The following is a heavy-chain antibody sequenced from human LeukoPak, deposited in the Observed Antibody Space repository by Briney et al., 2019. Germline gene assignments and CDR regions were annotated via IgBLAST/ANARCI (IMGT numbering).Heavy chain of an antibody. J-gene: IGHJ4*02. CDR3: ARQPQHEASFDY. V-gene: IGHV3-7*01. CDR2: IKSDASEE. CDR1: VVMFDRYW. Sequence: PGGSLRLSCVASVVMFDRYWMSCVRQAPGKGLEWVANIKSDASEEKYLDSVMGRFKISRDNAEDSLFLQMNSLRAEDTAVYFCARQPQHEASFDYWGQGALVAVSS.